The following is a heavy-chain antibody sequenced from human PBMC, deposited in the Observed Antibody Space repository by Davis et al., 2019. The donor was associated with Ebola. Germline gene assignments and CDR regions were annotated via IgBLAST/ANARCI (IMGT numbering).Heavy chain of an antibody. J-gene: IGHJ4*02. V-gene: IGHV1-8*01. Sequence: ASVKVSCKASGYTFTSYDINWVRQATGQGLEWMGWMNPNSGNTGYAQKFQGRVTMTRNTSISTAYMEVSSLRSEDTAVYYCARAPTWSQINYYCFDYWGQGTLVTVSS. CDR2: MNPNSGNT. CDR3: ARAPTWSQINYYCFDY. D-gene: IGHD3-10*01. CDR1: GYTFTSYD.